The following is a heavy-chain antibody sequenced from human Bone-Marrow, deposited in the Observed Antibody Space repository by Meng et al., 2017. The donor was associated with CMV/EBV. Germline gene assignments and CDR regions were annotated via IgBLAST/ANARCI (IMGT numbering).Heavy chain of an antibody. Sequence: GESLKISCAASGFTFSSYSMNWVRQAPGKGLEWVSYISSSSSTIYYADSVKGRFTISRDNAKNSLYLQMNSLRAEDTALYHCARVRSPAYGYYYYRMDVWGQGTTVTVSS. J-gene: IGHJ6*02. CDR2: ISSSSSTI. CDR3: ARVRSPAYGYYYYRMDV. CDR1: GFTFSSYS. V-gene: IGHV3-48*04. D-gene: IGHD3-10*01.